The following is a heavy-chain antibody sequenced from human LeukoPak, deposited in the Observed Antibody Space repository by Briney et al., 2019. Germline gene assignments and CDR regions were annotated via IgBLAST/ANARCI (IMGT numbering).Heavy chain of an antibody. V-gene: IGHV3-30*03. Sequence: GRSLRLSCAASGFTFSSYGMHWVRQAPGKGLEWVAVISYDGSNKYYADSVKGRFTTSRDNSKNTLYLQMNSLRAEDTAVYYCATLYCTGGVCSDAWGQGNLGTVSS. CDR1: GFTFSSYG. CDR2: ISYDGSNK. J-gene: IGHJ4*02. CDR3: ATLYCTGGVCSDA. D-gene: IGHD2-8*02.